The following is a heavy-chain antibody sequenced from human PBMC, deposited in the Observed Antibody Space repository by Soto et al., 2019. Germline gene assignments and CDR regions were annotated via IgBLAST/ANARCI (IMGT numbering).Heavy chain of an antibody. Sequence: ASVKVSCKASGYTFTSYGISWVRQAPGQGLEWMGWISAYNGNTNYAQKLQGRVTMTTDTSTSTAYMELRSLRSDDTAVYYCARTDTAMVQYYYSGTDVWGQGTTVTVSS. CDR3: ARTDTAMVQYYYSGTDV. D-gene: IGHD5-18*01. CDR2: ISAYNGNT. CDR1: GYTFTSYG. V-gene: IGHV1-18*01. J-gene: IGHJ6*02.